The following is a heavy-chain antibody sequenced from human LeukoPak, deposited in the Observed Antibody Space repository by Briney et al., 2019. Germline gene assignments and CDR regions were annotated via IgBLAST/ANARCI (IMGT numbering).Heavy chain of an antibody. V-gene: IGHV3-21*01. Sequence: GGSLRLSCAASGFTFNSYSMNWVRQAPGKGLEWVSSISGSNSYIYYADSMKGRFTISGDNSQNTVSLQVNNLRTEDTALYYCAKTSLSDASGHYYYMDVWGKGTTVTVSS. D-gene: IGHD3-3*01. CDR3: AKTSLSDASGHYYYMDV. CDR2: ISGSNSYI. J-gene: IGHJ6*03. CDR1: GFTFNSYS.